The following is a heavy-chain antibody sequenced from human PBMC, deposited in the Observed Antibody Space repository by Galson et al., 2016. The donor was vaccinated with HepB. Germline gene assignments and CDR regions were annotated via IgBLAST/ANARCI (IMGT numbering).Heavy chain of an antibody. V-gene: IGHV3-21*01. Sequence: GLEWVSSISSGSSFIKYADSVKGRFTISRDDAKNVLYLQMNSPRAEDTAVYYCARGGHGGYSAYDRLDYWGQGTPVTVSS. CDR2: ISSGSSFI. J-gene: IGHJ4*02. D-gene: IGHD5-12*01. CDR3: ARGGHGGYSAYDRLDY.